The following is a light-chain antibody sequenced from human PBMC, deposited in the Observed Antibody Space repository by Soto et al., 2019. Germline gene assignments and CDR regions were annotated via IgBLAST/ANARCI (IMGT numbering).Light chain of an antibody. V-gene: IGLV2-8*01. Sequence: QSALTQPPSASGSPGQSVTISCTGTSSDVGGYNYVSWYQQHPGKAPKAMIYDVSKRPSGVTDRFSGSKYGNRGSLTVSGLQAEDEADYYCTSYGGSNNLIFGGGTKLTVL. CDR2: DVS. CDR3: TSYGGSNNLI. J-gene: IGLJ2*01. CDR1: SSDVGGYNY.